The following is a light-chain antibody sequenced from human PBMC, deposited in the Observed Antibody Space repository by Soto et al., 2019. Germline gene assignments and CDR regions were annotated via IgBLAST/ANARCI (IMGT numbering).Light chain of an antibody. J-gene: IGLJ2*01. V-gene: IGLV2-8*01. CDR2: EVT. CDR3: SSYAGRNNLL. Sequence: QSALTQPPSASGSPGQSVTISCIGASSDVGGYNYVSWYQQHPGKAPKLMIYEVTKRPSGVPDRFSGSKSGNTASLTVSGLQAEDEADYYCSSYAGRNNLLFGGGTQLTVL. CDR1: SSDVGGYNY.